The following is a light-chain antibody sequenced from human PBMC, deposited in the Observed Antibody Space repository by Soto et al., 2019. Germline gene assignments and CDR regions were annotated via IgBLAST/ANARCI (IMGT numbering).Light chain of an antibody. CDR3: QQTNSFPYT. CDR1: QAISTW. V-gene: IGKV1-12*01. CDR2: GAS. J-gene: IGKJ2*01. Sequence: DIQLTQSPSSVSASVGDSVTLTCRASQAISTWLAWYQHRPGKAPQLLIFGASSLQSGVPSRFSGRGSGTDFTLTISSLQPEDFATYYCQQTNSFPYTFGQGAKLDIK.